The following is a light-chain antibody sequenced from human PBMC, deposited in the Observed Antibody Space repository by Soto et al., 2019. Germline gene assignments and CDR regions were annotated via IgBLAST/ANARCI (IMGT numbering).Light chain of an antibody. J-gene: IGKJ1*01. V-gene: IGKV1-5*03. CDR3: QQYYSRDT. CDR1: QPVDRW. Sequence: DIHMTQSPSTVSASVGDRVTITCRASQPVDRWLAWHQQKPGKAPRVLIYKTSDLENGVPSRFSGSRSGADYPLTISGVQPDDFATYYCQQYYSRDTFGQGTRVEV. CDR2: KTS.